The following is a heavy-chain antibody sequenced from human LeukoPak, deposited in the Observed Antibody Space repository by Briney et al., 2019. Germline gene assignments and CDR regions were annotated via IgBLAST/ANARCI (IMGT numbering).Heavy chain of an antibody. D-gene: IGHD4-23*01. CDR1: GFTFSTYA. J-gene: IGHJ4*02. Sequence: GALRLSCAASGFTFSTYAMHWVRQAPGKGVEWVAVIPYDGSNKYYADSVKGRFTISRENSKNRLYLQMNSLRAEDTAVYYCARAEGYGGELDSWGQGTLVTVSS. V-gene: IGHV3-30*04. CDR2: IPYDGSNK. CDR3: ARAEGYGGELDS.